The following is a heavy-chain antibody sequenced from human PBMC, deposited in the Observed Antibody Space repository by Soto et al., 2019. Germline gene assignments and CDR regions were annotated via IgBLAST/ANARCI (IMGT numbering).Heavy chain of an antibody. J-gene: IGHJ4*02. Sequence: ASVKVSCKASGYTFSSYYMNWVRQAPGQGLEWLGIINPSGGYTTYAQRFLGRVTMTEDTSTDTAYMELSSLRSEDTAVYYCATSRGCSGGSCYNYWGQGTLVTVSS. CDR1: GYTFSSYY. CDR2: INPSGGYT. D-gene: IGHD2-15*01. V-gene: IGHV1-46*01. CDR3: ATSRGCSGGSCYNY.